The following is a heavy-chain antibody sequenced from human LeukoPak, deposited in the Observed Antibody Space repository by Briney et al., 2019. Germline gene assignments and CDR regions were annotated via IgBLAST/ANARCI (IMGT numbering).Heavy chain of an antibody. CDR1: GYTFTSYD. J-gene: IGHJ4*02. D-gene: IGHD2-15*01. CDR3: ARVPSTRGRRSGGSCYLIDY. CDR2: VNPNSGNT. V-gene: IGHV1-8*01. Sequence: ASVTVSFTASGYTFTSYDINWVRQATGQGLEWMGWVNPNSGNTGYAQKFQGRVTMTRNTSISTAYMELSSLRSEDTAVYYCARVPSTRGRRSGGSCYLIDYWGQGTLVTVSS.